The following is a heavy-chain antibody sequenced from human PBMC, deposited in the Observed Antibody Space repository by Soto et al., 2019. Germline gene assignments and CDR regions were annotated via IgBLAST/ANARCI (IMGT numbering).Heavy chain of an antibody. CDR2: IYYSGST. CDR1: GGSISSYY. D-gene: IGHD2-2*01. Sequence: SETLSLTCTVSGGSISSYYWSWIRQPPGKGLEWIGYIYYSGSTNYNPSLKSRVTISVDTSKNQFSLKLSSVTAADTAVYYCASGYCSSTSCYAADYYYMDVWGKGTTVTVSS. V-gene: IGHV4-59*08. J-gene: IGHJ6*03. CDR3: ASGYCSSTSCYAADYYYMDV.